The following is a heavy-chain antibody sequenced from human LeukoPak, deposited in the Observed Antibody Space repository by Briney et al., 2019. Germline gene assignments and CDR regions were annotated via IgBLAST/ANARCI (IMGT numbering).Heavy chain of an antibody. CDR3: ARALRYSSGWYAAYYYGMDV. CDR1: GGSFSGYY. D-gene: IGHD6-19*01. CDR2: INHSGST. Sequence: SETLSLTCAVYGGSFSGYYWSWIRQPPGKGLEWIGEINHSGSTNYNPSLKSRVTISVDTSKNQFSLKLSSVTAADTAVYYCARALRYSSGWYAAYYYGMDVWGQGTTVTVSS. J-gene: IGHJ6*02. V-gene: IGHV4-34*01.